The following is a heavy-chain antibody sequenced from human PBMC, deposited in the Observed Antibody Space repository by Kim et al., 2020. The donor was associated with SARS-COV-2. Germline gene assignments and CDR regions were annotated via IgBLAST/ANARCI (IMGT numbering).Heavy chain of an antibody. J-gene: IGHJ4*01. V-gene: IGHV1-69*04. Sequence: SVKVSCKASGGTFSSYAISWVRQAPGQGLEWMGRIIPILGIANYAQKFQGRVTITADISTSTAYMELSSLRSEDTAVYYCARENPKDNPWEPDGYFDYW. CDR2: IIPILGIA. D-gene: IGHD1-26*01. CDR1: GGTFSSYA. CDR3: ARENPKDNPWEPDGYFDY.